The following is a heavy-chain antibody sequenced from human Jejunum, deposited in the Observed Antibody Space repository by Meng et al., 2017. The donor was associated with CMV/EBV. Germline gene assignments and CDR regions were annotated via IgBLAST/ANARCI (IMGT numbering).Heavy chain of an antibody. CDR3: ARATSAYDPFDS. CDR2: IYYSGST. CDR1: VGSISSSSDY. Sequence: QLDELGPGLVQPSETLSLTCNVSVGSISSSSDYWGWIRQPLGKGLEWIGSIYYSGSTYYNPSLKSRVTLSVDTSKNQFSLKLTSVTAADTAVYYCARATSAYDPFDSWGQGTLVTVSS. V-gene: IGHV4-39*07. J-gene: IGHJ4*02. D-gene: IGHD5-12*01.